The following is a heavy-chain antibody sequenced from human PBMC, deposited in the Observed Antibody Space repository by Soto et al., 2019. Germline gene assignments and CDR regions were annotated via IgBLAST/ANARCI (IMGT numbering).Heavy chain of an antibody. CDR3: TERGKYDNRVFDY. D-gene: IGHD3-22*01. J-gene: IGHJ4*02. Sequence: EVQLVESGGGLVQPGGSLKLSCAASGFTFSGSAKHWVRQASGKGLEWVGRIRSKADNYATSYAASVKGRFTISRDDSKNTAYLQMDSLKTEDTAVYYCTERGKYDNRVFDYWSQGTLVTVSS. CDR1: GFTFSGSA. CDR2: IRSKADNYAT. V-gene: IGHV3-73*01.